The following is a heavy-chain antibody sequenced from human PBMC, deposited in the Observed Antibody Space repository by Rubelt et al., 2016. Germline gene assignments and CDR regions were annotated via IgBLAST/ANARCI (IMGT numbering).Heavy chain of an antibody. CDR1: GYTFTSYG. D-gene: IGHD6-25*01. Sequence: QVQLVQSGSEVKKPGSSVKVSCKASGYTFTSYGISWVRQAPGKGLEWMGGFDPEDGETIYAQKFQGRVTMTEGTSTDTAYMELSSLVSCENSPSDTSSVAVGCLAQDF. CDR2: FDPEDGET. J-gene: IGHJ2*01. V-gene: IGHV1-24*01. CDR3: SSVAVGCLAQDF.